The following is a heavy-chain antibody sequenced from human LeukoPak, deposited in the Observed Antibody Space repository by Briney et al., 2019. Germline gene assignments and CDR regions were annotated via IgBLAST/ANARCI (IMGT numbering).Heavy chain of an antibody. Sequence: GASVKVSCKASGGTFSSYAISWVRQAPGQGLEWMGGIIPIFGTANYAQKFQGRVTITADESTSTAYMELSSLRSEDTAVYYCARDRVVRIGPGAFDNWGQGTMVTVSS. J-gene: IGHJ3*02. CDR3: ARDRVVRIGPGAFDN. CDR2: IIPIFGTA. D-gene: IGHD2/OR15-2a*01. V-gene: IGHV1-69*01. CDR1: GGTFSSYA.